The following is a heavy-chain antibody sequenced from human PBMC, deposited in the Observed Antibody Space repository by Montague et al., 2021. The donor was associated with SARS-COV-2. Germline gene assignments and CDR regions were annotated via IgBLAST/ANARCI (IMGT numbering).Heavy chain of an antibody. D-gene: IGHD1-26*01. CDR1: GGSIRFGSYC. CDR3: GRDQRGDFYPGALDI. J-gene: IGHJ3*02. V-gene: IGHV4-61*09. CDR2: VYPNGGS. Sequence: TLSLTCTVSGGSIRFGSYCWTWIRQPAGTGLEWIGDVYPNGGSKYNPSLKSRVTISLDTSKNQFSLRLTSVTAADTAVYYCGRDQRGDFYPGALDIWGQGTTVTVSS.